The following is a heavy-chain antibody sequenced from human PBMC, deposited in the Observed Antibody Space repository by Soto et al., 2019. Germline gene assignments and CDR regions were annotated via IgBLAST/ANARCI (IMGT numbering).Heavy chain of an antibody. CDR2: IIPIFGTA. V-gene: IGHV1-69*13. Sequence: SVKVSCKASGGTFSSYAISWVRQAPGQGLEWMGGIIPIFGTANYAQKFQGRVTITADESTSTAYMELSSLRSEDTAVYYCARVLYDFWSGSPSYYFDYLGQGTLVTVSS. D-gene: IGHD3-3*01. J-gene: IGHJ4*02. CDR1: GGTFSSYA. CDR3: ARVLYDFWSGSPSYYFDY.